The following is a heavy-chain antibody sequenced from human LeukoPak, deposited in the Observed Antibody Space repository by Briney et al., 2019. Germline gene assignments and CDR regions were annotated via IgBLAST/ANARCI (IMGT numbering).Heavy chain of an antibody. Sequence: GGCLRLSCAASGFAFSAYWMHWVRQAPGKGLEWVSRINEDATTITYADSVKGRFIISRDNSKKSLYLQMNNLRAEDTAVYYCVRDLILVWTPGDDFDFWGQGTLVIVSS. CDR1: GFAFSAYW. CDR3: VRDLILVWTPGDDFDF. V-gene: IGHV3-74*01. J-gene: IGHJ4*02. D-gene: IGHD3-16*01. CDR2: INEDATTI.